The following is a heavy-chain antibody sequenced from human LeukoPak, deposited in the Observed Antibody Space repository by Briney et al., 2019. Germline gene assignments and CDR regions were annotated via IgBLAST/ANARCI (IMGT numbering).Heavy chain of an antibody. CDR3: ARAGNYDFWSGYTPDYYMDV. J-gene: IGHJ6*03. CDR2: GDYSGGT. D-gene: IGHD3-3*01. CDR1: GDSFSSVTDY. Sequence: SETLSLTCTVSGDSFSSVTDYWAWIRQPPGKGLEWIASGDYSGGTYYNPSLESRVAISADMSKNQFSLKLTSVTGADTAVYYCARAGNYDFWSGYTPDYYMDVWGKGTTVTVSS. V-gene: IGHV4-39*07.